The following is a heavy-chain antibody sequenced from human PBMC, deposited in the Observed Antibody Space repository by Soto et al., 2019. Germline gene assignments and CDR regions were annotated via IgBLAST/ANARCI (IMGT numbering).Heavy chain of an antibody. J-gene: IGHJ4*02. CDR3: ARSGKAGITVAGLIDY. D-gene: IGHD6-19*01. Sequence: QVQLVQSGAEMKKPGASVKVSCKASEYFTSYAMNWVRQAPGQRLEWMGWINGGNGDTKYSQKFQGRVTIIRDTSGSTAYMALSSMISEDTAVYYCARSGKAGITVAGLIDYWGQGSLVTVSS. V-gene: IGHV1-3*01. CDR1: EYFTSYA. CDR2: INGGNGDT.